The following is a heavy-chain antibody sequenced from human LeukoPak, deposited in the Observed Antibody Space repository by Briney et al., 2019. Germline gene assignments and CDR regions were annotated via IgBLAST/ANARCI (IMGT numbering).Heavy chain of an antibody. CDR3: ARALAAAGSY. V-gene: IGHV3-7*01. CDR1: KFTFSSYA. Sequence: GGSLRLSCAASKFTFSSYAMHWVRQAPGKGLEWVANINQDGSQKYYVDSVKGRFTISRDNAKNSLYLQMNSLRAEDTAVYYCARALAAAGSYWGQGTLVTVSS. J-gene: IGHJ4*02. CDR2: INQDGSQK. D-gene: IGHD6-25*01.